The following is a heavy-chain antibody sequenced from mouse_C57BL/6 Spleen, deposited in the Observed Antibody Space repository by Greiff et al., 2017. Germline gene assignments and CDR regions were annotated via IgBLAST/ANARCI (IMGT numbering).Heavy chain of an antibody. D-gene: IGHD1-1*01. V-gene: IGHV1-7*01. CDR3: ARDYYGSVYFDY. CDR1: GYTFTSYW. J-gene: IGHJ2*01. CDR2: INPSSGYT. Sequence: QVQLKQSGAELAKPGASVTLSCKASGYTFTSYWMHWVKQRPGQGLEWIGYINPSSGYTKYNQKFKDKATLTADKSSSTAYMQLSSLTYEDSAVYYCARDYYGSVYFDYWGQGTTLTVSS.